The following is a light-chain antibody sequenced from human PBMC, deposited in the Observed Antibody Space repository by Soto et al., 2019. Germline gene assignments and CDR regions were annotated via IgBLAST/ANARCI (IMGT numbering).Light chain of an antibody. CDR2: EDK. Sequence: FMLTQPHSVSESPGKTVTISCTGSSGSIASNYVQWYQQRPGSASTTVIYEDKQRPSGVPDRFSGSIDSSSNSASLTISGLKTEDEADYYCQSYDSSNHDVVFGGGTKLTVL. V-gene: IGLV6-57*02. J-gene: IGLJ2*01. CDR3: QSYDSSNHDVV. CDR1: SGSIASNY.